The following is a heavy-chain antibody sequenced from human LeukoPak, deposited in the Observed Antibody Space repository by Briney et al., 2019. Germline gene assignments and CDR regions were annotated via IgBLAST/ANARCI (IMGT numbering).Heavy chain of an antibody. D-gene: IGHD3-22*01. CDR1: GGSISSYY. Sequence: SETLSLTCTVSGGSISSYYWSWIRQPPGKGLEWIGYIYYSGSTNYNPSLKSRVTISVDTSKNQFSLKLSSVTAADTAVYYCARESHDSSGYYYFDYWGQGTLVTVSS. J-gene: IGHJ4*02. CDR3: ARESHDSSGYYYFDY. V-gene: IGHV4-59*12. CDR2: IYYSGST.